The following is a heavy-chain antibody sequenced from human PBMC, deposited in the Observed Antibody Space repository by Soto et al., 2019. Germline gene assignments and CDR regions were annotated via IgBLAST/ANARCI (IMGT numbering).Heavy chain of an antibody. CDR1: GDSISTSHYY. D-gene: IGHD3-22*01. CDR3: ARPGYYDDSGYWRSPFDF. CDR2: IYKSGST. J-gene: IGHJ3*01. Sequence: QLHLQESGPGLVKPSETLSLTCTVSGDSISTSHYYWGWIRQPPGKGLEWIGSIYKSGSTYYNPSLKSRVSMSVDTSKNQCSLKLSSVTAADTAVYYCARPGYYDDSGYWRSPFDFWGQGTVVTVSS. V-gene: IGHV4-39*01.